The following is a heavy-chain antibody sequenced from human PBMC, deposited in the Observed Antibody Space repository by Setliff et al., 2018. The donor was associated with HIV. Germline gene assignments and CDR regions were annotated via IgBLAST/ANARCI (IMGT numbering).Heavy chain of an antibody. Sequence: PSETLSLTCAVSGYSISSGYYWGWIRQPPGKGLEWIGSISYSGSTYYNPSLKSRVTISVDTSKNPFSLNLSSVTAADTAVYFCATSSSSLHNWFDSWGRGAPVTVSS. CDR2: ISYSGST. D-gene: IGHD3-22*01. CDR1: GYSISSGYY. V-gene: IGHV4-38-2*01. J-gene: IGHJ5*01. CDR3: ATSSSSLHNWFDS.